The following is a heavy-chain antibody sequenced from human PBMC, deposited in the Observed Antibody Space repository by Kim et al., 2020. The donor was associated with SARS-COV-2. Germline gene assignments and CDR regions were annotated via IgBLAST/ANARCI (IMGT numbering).Heavy chain of an antibody. CDR3: AQTGYYDILTGYYNSLYYFDY. V-gene: IGHV4-39*01. CDR1: GGSISSSSYY. D-gene: IGHD3-9*01. J-gene: IGHJ4*02. CDR2: IYYSGST. Sequence: SETLSLTCTVSGGSISSSSYYWGWIRQPPGKGLEWIGSIYYSGSTYYNPSLKSRVTISVDTSKNQFSLKLSSVTAADTAVYYCAQTGYYDILTGYYNSLYYFDYWGQGTLVTVSS.